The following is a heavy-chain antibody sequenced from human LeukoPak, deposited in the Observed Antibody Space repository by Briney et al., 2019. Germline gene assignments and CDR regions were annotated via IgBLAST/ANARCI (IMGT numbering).Heavy chain of an antibody. CDR2: VYIGGRT. CDR1: GFPVSSYY. CDR3: ARCLGGDYVSDTYWYFDL. Sequence: GGTLRLSCAASGFPVSSYYMSWVRLAPGKGQGWVSVVYIGGRTYYADSVTGRFTISRDNSKTTLYLQMNSLRAEDTAVYYCARCLGGDYVSDTYWYFDLWGRGTLVTVSS. J-gene: IGHJ2*01. V-gene: IGHV3-53*01. D-gene: IGHD4-17*01.